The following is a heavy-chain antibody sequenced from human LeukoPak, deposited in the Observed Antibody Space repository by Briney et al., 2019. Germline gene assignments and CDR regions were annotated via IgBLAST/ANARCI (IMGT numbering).Heavy chain of an antibody. CDR3: AAPYYDILTGSLDAFDI. D-gene: IGHD3-9*01. V-gene: IGHV3-7*01. CDR2: TKQDGSEK. Sequence: GGSLRLSCAASGFTFSNAWMSWVRQAPGKGLEWVANTKQDGSEKYYVDSVKGRFTISRDNAKNSLYLQMNSLRAEDTAVYYCAAPYYDILTGSLDAFDIWGQGTMVTVSS. CDR1: GFTFSNAW. J-gene: IGHJ3*02.